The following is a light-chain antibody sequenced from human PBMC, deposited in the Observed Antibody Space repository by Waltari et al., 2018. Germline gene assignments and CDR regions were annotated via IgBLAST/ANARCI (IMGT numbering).Light chain of an antibody. CDR1: QSVHTY. CDR2: DSS. CDR3: HQRVSWPQT. J-gene: IGKJ1*01. V-gene: IGKV3-11*01. Sequence: DIVLTQSPATLSLSPGERATLSCRASQSVHTYLAWYPQIPGQAPRLLIYDSSNSAPGIPARFSGSGSGTDFTLTISRLEPEDFALYYCHQRVSWPQTFGQWTKVEIK.